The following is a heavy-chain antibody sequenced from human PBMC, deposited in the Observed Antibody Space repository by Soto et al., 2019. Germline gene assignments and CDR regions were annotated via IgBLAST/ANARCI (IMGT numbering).Heavy chain of an antibody. V-gene: IGHV3-7*04. CDR2: IKEDGGEK. D-gene: IGHD3-10*01. Sequence: EVQLVESGGGLVQPGGSLRLSCVVSGFTFSRYWMSWARQAPGKGLEWVANIKEDGGEKYYVGSVKGRFTISRDNTKNSLFLQMSSLRAEDTAVYYCARALWLGELLGVWGQGTTVTVSS. CDR3: ARALWLGELLGV. J-gene: IGHJ6*02. CDR1: GFTFSRYW.